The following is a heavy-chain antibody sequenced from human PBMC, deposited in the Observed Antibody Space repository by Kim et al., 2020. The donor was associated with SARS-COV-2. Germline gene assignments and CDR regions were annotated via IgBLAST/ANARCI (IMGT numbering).Heavy chain of an antibody. J-gene: IGHJ2*01. CDR2: LYTGGST. CDR3: ATAMLVIVPWYFDI. D-gene: IGHD3-22*01. CDR1: GLTVSGNY. V-gene: IGHV3-66*02. Sequence: GGSLRLSCATSGLTVSGNYMNWVRQAPGKGLEWVSVLYTGGSTYYADPVKGRFIISRDKSKNTLYLQMNSLRTEDTAVYYCATAMLVIVPWYFDIWGRGTLVTVSS.